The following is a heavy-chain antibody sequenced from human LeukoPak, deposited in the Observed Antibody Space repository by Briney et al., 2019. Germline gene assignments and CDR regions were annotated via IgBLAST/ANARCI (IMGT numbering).Heavy chain of an antibody. Sequence: GGSLRLSCAASGFTFSSYGMHWVRQAPGKGLEWVAVIWYDGSNKYYADSVKGRFTISRDNSKNTLYLQMNSLRAEDTAVYYCARERGYCSGGSCNDAFDIWDQGTMVTVSS. CDR2: IWYDGSNK. CDR1: GFTFSSYG. CDR3: ARERGYCSGGSCNDAFDI. J-gene: IGHJ3*02. D-gene: IGHD2-15*01. V-gene: IGHV3-33*01.